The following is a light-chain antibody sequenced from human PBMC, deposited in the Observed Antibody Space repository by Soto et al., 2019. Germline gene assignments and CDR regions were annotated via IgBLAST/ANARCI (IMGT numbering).Light chain of an antibody. J-gene: IGKJ2*01. V-gene: IGKV1-5*01. CDR3: HQYYHYSS. CDR1: QRVNRW. CDR2: EAS. Sequence: GGRVTITCRASQRVNRWLAWYQQKPGKAPKLLMYEASTLESGVPSRFSGGGSGTEFTLTISSLQPDDSATYYCHQYYHYSSFGQGTRLEI.